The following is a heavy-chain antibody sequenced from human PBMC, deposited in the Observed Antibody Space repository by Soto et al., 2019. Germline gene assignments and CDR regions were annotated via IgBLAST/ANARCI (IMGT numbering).Heavy chain of an antibody. J-gene: IGHJ4*02. CDR3: AKDYYDSRGYSLY. Sequence: EVQLLESGGGLVQPGGSLRLSCAASGFTFSSYAMSWVRQAPGKGLEWVSAISGSGGSTYYADSVKGRFTISRDNSKSTLYLQMNSLRAEDTAVYYCAKDYYDSRGYSLYWGQGTLVTVSS. D-gene: IGHD3-22*01. CDR2: ISGSGGST. V-gene: IGHV3-23*01. CDR1: GFTFSSYA.